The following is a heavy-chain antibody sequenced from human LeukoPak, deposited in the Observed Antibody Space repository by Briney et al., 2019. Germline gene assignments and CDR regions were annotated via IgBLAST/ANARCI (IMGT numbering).Heavy chain of an antibody. Sequence: GASVKVSCKASGYTFTGYYMHWVRQAPGQGLEWMGGIIPIFGTANYAQKFQGRVTITADESTSTAYMELSSLRSEDTAVYYCARATSESLGELSPSFPDYWGQGTLVTVSS. V-gene: IGHV1-69*13. CDR3: ARATSESLGELSPSFPDY. J-gene: IGHJ4*02. CDR1: GYTFTGYY. CDR2: IIPIFGTA. D-gene: IGHD3-16*02.